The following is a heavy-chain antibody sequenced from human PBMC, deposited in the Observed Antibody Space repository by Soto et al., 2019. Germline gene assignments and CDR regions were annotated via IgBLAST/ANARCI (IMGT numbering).Heavy chain of an antibody. D-gene: IGHD2-8*01. J-gene: IGHJ4*02. CDR1: GFTFNDSV. V-gene: IGHV3-73*01. CDR2: IRSKAKSYST. Sequence: GGSLRLSCAASGFTFNDSVIHWVRQASGKGLEWVGRIRSKAKSYSTSYAASVKGRFTISRDDSKSTAYLQMNSLKTEDTAVYYCTSPAKPGENVLLNDYWGQGALVTVSS. CDR3: TSPAKPGENVLLNDY.